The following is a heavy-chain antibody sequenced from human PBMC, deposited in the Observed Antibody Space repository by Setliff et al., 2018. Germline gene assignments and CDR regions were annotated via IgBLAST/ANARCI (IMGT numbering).Heavy chain of an antibody. J-gene: IGHJ5*02. CDR2: IHHSGKA. D-gene: IGHD3-22*01. CDR3: ARAHTWSLPNDNSGYPGWFDP. V-gene: IGHV4-38-2*01. CDR1: GFSISSGYY. Sequence: SETLSLTCAVSGFSISSGYYWGWIRQPPGKGLEWIVNIHHSGKAYYDPSLKSRVTMSVDTSKNHVSLKLSSVTAADTAVYYCARAHTWSLPNDNSGYPGWFDPWGQGTLVTVSS.